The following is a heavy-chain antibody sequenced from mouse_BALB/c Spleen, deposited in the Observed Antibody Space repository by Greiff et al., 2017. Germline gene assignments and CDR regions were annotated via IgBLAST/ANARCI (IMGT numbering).Heavy chain of an antibody. CDR3: ARDSSGYSMDY. J-gene: IGHJ4*01. CDR2: INPSTGYT. Sequence: QVQLQQSGAELAKPGASVKMSCKASGYTFTSYWMHWVKQRPGQGLEWIGYINPSTGYTEYNQKFKDKATLTADKSSSTAYMQLSSLTSEDSAVYYCARDSSGYSMDYWGQGTSVTVSS. D-gene: IGHD3-2*01. CDR1: GYTFTSYW. V-gene: IGHV1-7*01.